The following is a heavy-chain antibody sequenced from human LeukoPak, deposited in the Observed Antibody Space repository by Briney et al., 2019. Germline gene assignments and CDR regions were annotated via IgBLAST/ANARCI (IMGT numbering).Heavy chain of an antibody. Sequence: GGSLRLSCAASGFSFSSHWMHWVRQAPGKGLGWVSGINCDGGNANHADSVKGRFTISRNNANNPLYLQMNSLRAEDTAVYYSAGGRGGCYVYWGQGTLVTVSS. CDR2: INCDGGNA. CDR3: AGGRGGCYVY. J-gene: IGHJ4*02. CDR1: GFSFSSHW. V-gene: IGHV3-74*01. D-gene: IGHD2-21*02.